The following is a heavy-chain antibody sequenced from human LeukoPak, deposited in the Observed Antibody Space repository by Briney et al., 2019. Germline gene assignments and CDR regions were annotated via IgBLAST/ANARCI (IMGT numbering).Heavy chain of an antibody. CDR2: VSSGPSTI. CDR1: GFTFSDYY. V-gene: IGHV3-11*01. J-gene: IGHJ4*02. D-gene: IGHD4/OR15-4a*01. CDR3: ARRAGAYSHPYDY. Sequence: GGSLRLSCAASGFTFSDYYMSWIRQAPGKALEWVSYVSSGPSTIYYADSVKGRFTVSRDNGKRSLYLHMNSLRAEDTAVYYCARRAGAYSHPYDYWGQGTLVTVSS.